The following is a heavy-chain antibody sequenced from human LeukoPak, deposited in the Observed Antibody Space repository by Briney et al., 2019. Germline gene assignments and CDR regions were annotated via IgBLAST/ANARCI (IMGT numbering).Heavy chain of an antibody. J-gene: IGHJ4*02. Sequence: GGSLRLSCAASDFSFSNSWMDWVRQAPGKGLEWVANIKQDGSEKYYVDSVKGRFTISRDNAKNSLYLQMNSLRAEDTAVYYCARDPYSGSRHPVGYAYWGQGTLVTVSS. CDR2: IKQDGSEK. CDR3: ARDPYSGSRHPVGYAY. V-gene: IGHV3-7*01. D-gene: IGHD1-26*01. CDR1: DFSFSNSW.